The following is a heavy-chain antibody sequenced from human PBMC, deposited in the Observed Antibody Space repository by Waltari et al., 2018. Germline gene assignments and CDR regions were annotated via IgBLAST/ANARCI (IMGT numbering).Heavy chain of an antibody. CDR3: ARGTDYYDSSGSSLHDY. CDR1: GGSISSGGYY. J-gene: IGHJ4*02. V-gene: IGHV4-31*01. D-gene: IGHD3-22*01. CDR2: IYYSGST. Sequence: GGSISSGGYYWSWIRQHPGKGLEWIGYIYYSGSTYYNPSLKSLVTISVDTSKNQFSLKLSSVTAADTAVYYCARGTDYYDSSGSSLHDYWGQGTLVTVSS.